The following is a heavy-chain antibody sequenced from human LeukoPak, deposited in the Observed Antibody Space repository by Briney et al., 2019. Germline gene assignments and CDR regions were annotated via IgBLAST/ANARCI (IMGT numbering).Heavy chain of an antibody. Sequence: SETLSLTCAVSGDSISSSNWWSWVRQPPGKGLEWIGEIYPSGSTNYNPSLKSRVTISIDKSKNQFSLRLRSVTAADTAVYYCARGVFAYSSIWGQGTLVTVSS. CDR1: GDSISSSNW. CDR2: IYPSGST. D-gene: IGHD6-13*01. CDR3: ARGVFAYSSI. J-gene: IGHJ4*02. V-gene: IGHV4-4*02.